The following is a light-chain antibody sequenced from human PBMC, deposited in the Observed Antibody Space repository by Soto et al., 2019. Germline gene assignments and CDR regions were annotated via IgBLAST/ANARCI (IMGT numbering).Light chain of an antibody. J-gene: IGLJ3*02. CDR1: SSDVGAYDY. CDR3: SSYTTTNTLWV. V-gene: IGLV2-14*01. CDR2: EVS. Sequence: QSALTQPASVSGSPGQSITISCTGTSSDVGAYDYVSWYQQNPGKAPKLIISEVSDRPSGVSNRFSGSKSGNTASLTISGLQAEDEADYFCSSYTTTNTLWVFGGGTKLTV.